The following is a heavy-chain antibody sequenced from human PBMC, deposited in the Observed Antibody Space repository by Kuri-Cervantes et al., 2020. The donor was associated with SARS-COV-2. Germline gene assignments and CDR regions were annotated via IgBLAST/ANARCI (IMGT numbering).Heavy chain of an antibody. J-gene: IGHJ4*02. CDR2: ISSSSSYI. D-gene: IGHD5-12*01. V-gene: IGHV3-21*01. CDR3: ARAQRGLMVALDY. Sequence: GESLKISCAASGFTFSSYSMNWVRQAPGKGLEWVSSISSSSSYIYYADSVKGRFTISRDNAKYSLYLQMNSLRAEDTAVYYCARAQRGLMVALDYWGQGTLVTVSS. CDR1: GFTFSSYS.